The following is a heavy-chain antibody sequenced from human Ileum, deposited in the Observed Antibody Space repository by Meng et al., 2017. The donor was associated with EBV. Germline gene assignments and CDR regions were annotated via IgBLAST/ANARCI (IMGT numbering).Heavy chain of an antibody. CDR2: IYYSGTT. V-gene: IGHV4-28*01. Sequence: QGQLQESGPGRVKPSDTLSLTCAVSGYSISTTNWWGWIRQPPGKGLEWIGHIYYSGTTYNNPSLKSRVTMSIDPSKNQFSLKLSSVTAVDTAVYYCARNSESGSYIDYWGLGTLVTVSS. CDR3: ARNSESGSYIDY. CDR1: GYSISTTNW. D-gene: IGHD1-26*01. J-gene: IGHJ4*02.